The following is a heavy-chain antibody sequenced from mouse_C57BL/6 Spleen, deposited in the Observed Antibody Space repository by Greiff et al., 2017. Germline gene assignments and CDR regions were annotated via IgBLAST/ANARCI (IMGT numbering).Heavy chain of an antibody. J-gene: IGHJ4*01. V-gene: IGHV1-18*01. CDR1: GYTFTDYN. CDR2: INPNNGGT. CDR3: ARGGGAMDY. Sequence: EVQLQQSGPELVKPGASVKIPCKASGYTFTDYNMDWVKQNHGKSLEWIGDINPNNGGTIYNQKFKGKATLTVDKSSSTAYMELRSLTSEDTAVYYCARGGGAMDYWGQGTSVTVSS.